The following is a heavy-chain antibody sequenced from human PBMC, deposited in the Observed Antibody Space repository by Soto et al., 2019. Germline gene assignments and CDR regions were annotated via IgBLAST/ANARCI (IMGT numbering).Heavy chain of an antibody. V-gene: IGHV4-59*01. J-gene: IGHJ4*01. Sequence: AETLSLTCTVSGGSIRNVYWSWIRQAPWKGLEWIGFIFHSGNAKYNPSLKSRVTISVDTSKNQFSLSLYSVTAADTAVYFCARAHAPTLQFDYWGQGTLVTVSS. CDR2: IFHSGNA. CDR1: GGSIRNVY. D-gene: IGHD2-15*01. CDR3: ARAHAPTLQFDY.